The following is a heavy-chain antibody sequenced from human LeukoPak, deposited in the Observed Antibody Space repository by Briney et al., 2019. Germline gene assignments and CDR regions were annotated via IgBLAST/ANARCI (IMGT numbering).Heavy chain of an antibody. V-gene: IGHV3-23*01. J-gene: IGHJ4*02. CDR2: LSGSGSSA. CDR1: GFTFSTYA. CDR3: AKDSPHDYVWANYKLGWFFDY. D-gene: IGHD3-16*01. Sequence: PGGSLRLSCAASGFTFSTYAMSWVRQAPGKGLEWVSGLSGSGSSAYYADSVKGRFTISRDNSKNTLYLQMNSLRPEDTAVYYCAKDSPHDYVWANYKLGWFFDYWGQGTLVTVSS.